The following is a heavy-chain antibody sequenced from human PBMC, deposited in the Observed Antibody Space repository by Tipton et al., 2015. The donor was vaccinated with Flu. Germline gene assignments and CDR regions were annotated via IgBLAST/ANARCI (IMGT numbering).Heavy chain of an antibody. Sequence: LRLSCIVSGVSVSSDSYYWGWFRQHPGKGLEWIAYIHYSGSTFYNPSLKSRFAISVDTSKNQFSLNVNSVTAADTAIYFCSRVTARILFDYWGQGALVTVSS. J-gene: IGHJ4*02. CDR3: SRVTARILFDY. CDR1: GVSVSSDSYY. CDR2: IHYSGST. V-gene: IGHV4-31*03. D-gene: IGHD2-21*02.